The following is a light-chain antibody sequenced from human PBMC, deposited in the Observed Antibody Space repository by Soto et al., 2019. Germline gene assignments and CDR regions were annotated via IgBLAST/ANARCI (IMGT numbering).Light chain of an antibody. Sequence: QSVLTQPPSASGTPGQRVTISCSGSSSNIGSNYVYWYQQLPGTVPQLLIYRNSERPSGVPDRFSGSKSGTSASLAISGLRSEDEADYYCAAWDDSLSGVVFGGRTKVTVL. CDR3: AAWDDSLSGVV. CDR2: RNS. CDR1: SSNIGSNY. V-gene: IGLV1-47*01. J-gene: IGLJ2*01.